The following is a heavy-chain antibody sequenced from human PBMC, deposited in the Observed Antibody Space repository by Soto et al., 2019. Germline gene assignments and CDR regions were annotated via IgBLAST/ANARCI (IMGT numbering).Heavy chain of an antibody. D-gene: IGHD2-15*01. CDR3: AKDQYCSGGSCYPFDY. V-gene: IGHV3-23*01. CDR2: ISGSGGST. J-gene: IGHJ4*02. Sequence: GGSLRLSCAASGFTFSSYAMSWVRQAPGKGLEWVSAISGSGGSTYYADSGKGRFTISRDNSKNTLYLQMNSLRAEDTAVYYCAKDQYCSGGSCYPFDYWGQGTLVTVSS. CDR1: GFTFSSYA.